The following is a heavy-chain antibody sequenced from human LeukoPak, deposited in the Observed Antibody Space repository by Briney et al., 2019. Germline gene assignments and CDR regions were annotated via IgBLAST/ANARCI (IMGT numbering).Heavy chain of an antibody. CDR1: GDSISSYY. V-gene: IGHV4-4*07. J-gene: IGHJ6*03. D-gene: IGHD3-22*01. Sequence: SETLSLTCTVSGDSISSYYWSWIRQPAGKGLEWIGRVYISGSTDYSPSLKTRVTLSLDTSKNQFSLSLTSVTAADTAVYYCARDLPGWDPIIVPPVNPRYYYMDVWGKGTTVTVSS. CDR3: ARDLPGWDPIIVPPVNPRYYYMDV. CDR2: VYISGST.